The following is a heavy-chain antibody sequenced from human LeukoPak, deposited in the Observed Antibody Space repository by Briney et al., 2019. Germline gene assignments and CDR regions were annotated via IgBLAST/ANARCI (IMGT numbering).Heavy chain of an antibody. CDR3: ARGLRGYDAIDI. V-gene: IGHV4-59*12. D-gene: IGHD3-22*01. CDR1: GGSISSYY. Sequence: SETLSLTCTVSGGSISSYYWSWIRQPPGKGLEWIGYIYYSGSTNYNPSLKSRVTMSVDTSKNQFSLKLSSVTAADTAVYYCARGLRGYDAIDIWGQGTMVTVSS. J-gene: IGHJ3*02. CDR2: IYYSGST.